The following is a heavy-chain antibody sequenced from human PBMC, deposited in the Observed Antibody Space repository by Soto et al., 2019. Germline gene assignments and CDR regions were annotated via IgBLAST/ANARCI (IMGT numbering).Heavy chain of an antibody. V-gene: IGHV4-30-4*08. Sequence: QVQLQHSGPGLVKPPQTLSLTCTVSGDSISSDYSHWTWIRRSQGKGLEGMGYIHHSGSILYTPSLKSRVTMSVDTSKNQCPLHPTSVTAADTAVYFCAREDDGGDSLDVWGQGTTVTVSS. CDR3: AREDDGGDSLDV. D-gene: IGHD2-21*02. CDR1: GDSISSDYSH. J-gene: IGHJ6*02. CDR2: IHHSGSI.